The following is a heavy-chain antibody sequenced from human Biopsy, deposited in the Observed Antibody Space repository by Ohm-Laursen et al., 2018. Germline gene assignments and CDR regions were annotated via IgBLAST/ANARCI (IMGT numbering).Heavy chain of an antibody. J-gene: IGHJ6*02. CDR3: ARLWGGYHFHGMDV. V-gene: IGHV4-59*08. CDR2: IYYSGST. Sequence: SETLSLTRTVSGGSISSYYWSWIRQPPGKGLECIGYIYYSGSTNYSPSLKSRVTMSVDTSKNQFSLKLSSVTAADTAVYYCARLWGGYHFHGMDVWGQGTTVTVSS. D-gene: IGHD7-27*01. CDR1: GGSISSYY.